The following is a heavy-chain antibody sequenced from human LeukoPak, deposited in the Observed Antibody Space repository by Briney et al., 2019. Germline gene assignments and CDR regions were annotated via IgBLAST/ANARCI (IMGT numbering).Heavy chain of an antibody. Sequence: SETLSPTCTVSGGSISSSSYYWGWIRQPPGKGLEWIGSIYYSGSTYYNPSLKSRVTISVDTSKNQFSLKLSSVTAADTAVYYCARQKLRRTVHGFYYYGMDVWGQGTTVTVSS. CDR1: GGSISSSSYY. D-gene: IGHD4-17*01. CDR2: IYYSGST. V-gene: IGHV4-39*01. J-gene: IGHJ6*02. CDR3: ARQKLRRTVHGFYYYGMDV.